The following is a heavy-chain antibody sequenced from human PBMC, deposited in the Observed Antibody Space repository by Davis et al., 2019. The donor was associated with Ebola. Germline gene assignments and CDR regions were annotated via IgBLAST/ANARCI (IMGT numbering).Heavy chain of an antibody. J-gene: IGHJ4*02. V-gene: IGHV1-18*04. Sequence: ASVKVSCKSSGYTFTSYGLVWVRQAPGLGLEWMGWISGFNTNTNFAQKFQGRVTVSKDTSTNTAYMDLRSLTSDDTAIYYCARAPNYDVLTGTSSYYFDYWGRGTLVTVSS. D-gene: IGHD3-9*01. CDR2: ISGFNTNT. CDR1: GYTFTSYG. CDR3: ARAPNYDVLTGTSSYYFDY.